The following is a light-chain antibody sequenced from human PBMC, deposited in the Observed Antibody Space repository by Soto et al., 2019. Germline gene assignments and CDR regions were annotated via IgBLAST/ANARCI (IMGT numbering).Light chain of an antibody. CDR1: SSDVGRYNY. V-gene: IGLV2-8*01. J-gene: IGLJ1*01. CDR2: EVS. Sequence: QSALPQPPSASGSPGQSVTISCTGTSSDVGRYNYISWYQQHPGKAPKLMIYEVSKRPSGVRDRFSGSKSGNTASLTVSGLQAEYEADYYCSSYAGSSHYVFGTGTKLTVL. CDR3: SSYAGSSHYV.